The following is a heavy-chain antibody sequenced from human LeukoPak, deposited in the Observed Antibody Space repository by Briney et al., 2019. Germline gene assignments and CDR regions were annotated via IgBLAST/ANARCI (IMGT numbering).Heavy chain of an antibody. CDR1: GGSISSYY. J-gene: IGHJ4*02. CDR2: IYYSGST. CDR3: ARAPYYYDSSGSPPSFDY. Sequence: ASETLSLTCTVSGGSISSYYWSWIRQPPGKGLEWIGYIYYSGSTNYNPSLKSRVTISVDTSKNQFSLELSSVTAADTAVYYCARAPYYYDSSGSPPSFDYWGQGTLVTVSS. V-gene: IGHV4-59*01. D-gene: IGHD3-22*01.